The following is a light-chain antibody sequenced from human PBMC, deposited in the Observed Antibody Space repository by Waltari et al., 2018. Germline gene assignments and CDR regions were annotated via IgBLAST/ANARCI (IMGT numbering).Light chain of an antibody. V-gene: IGKV1-33*01. Sequence: DIQMTQSPSSLSASVGARVTITCQASQGISNYLNWYQQKPGKAPKLLIYDASNLETGVPSRFSGSGSRTDFTFTISSLQPEDIATYYCQQYDNLPLTFGGGTKVEIK. J-gene: IGKJ4*01. CDR1: QGISNY. CDR2: DAS. CDR3: QQYDNLPLT.